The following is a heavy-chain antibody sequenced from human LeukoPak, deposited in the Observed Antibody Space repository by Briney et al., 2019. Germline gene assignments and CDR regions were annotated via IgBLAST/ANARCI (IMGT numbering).Heavy chain of an antibody. D-gene: IGHD2-21*02. V-gene: IGHV1-46*01. Sequence: ASVKVSCKASGYTSTSYYMHLVRQPPGQGLEWMGIINPSGGSTSYAQKFQGRVTMTRDTSTSTVYMELSSLRSEDTAVYYCARDGAYCGGDCYSNYYYYMDVWGKGTTVTVSS. J-gene: IGHJ6*03. CDR1: GYTSTSYY. CDR2: INPSGGST. CDR3: ARDGAYCGGDCYSNYYYYMDV.